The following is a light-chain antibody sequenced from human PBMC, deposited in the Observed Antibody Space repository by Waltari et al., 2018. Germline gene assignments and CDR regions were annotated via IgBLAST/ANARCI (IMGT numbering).Light chain of an antibody. CDR3: SSYTSSSTLGV. Sequence: QSALTQPASVSGSPGQSITISCTGTSRDVGGYNYVSWYQQHPGKAPKLMIYEVSNRSSGVSNRFSGSKSGNTASLTISGLQAEDEADYYCSSYTSSSTLGVFG. V-gene: IGLV2-14*01. CDR2: EVS. CDR1: SRDVGGYNY. J-gene: IGLJ2*01.